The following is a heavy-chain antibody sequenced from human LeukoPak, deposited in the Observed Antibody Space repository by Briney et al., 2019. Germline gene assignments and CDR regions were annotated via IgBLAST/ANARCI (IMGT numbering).Heavy chain of an antibody. CDR3: ARGGPEWPLDY. D-gene: IGHD3-3*01. J-gene: IGHJ4*02. CDR2: IWYDGSNT. V-gene: IGHV3-33*01. Sequence: GGSLRLSCAASGFSFNTYGMLWVRQAPGKGLECVAVIWYDGSNTYYADSVKGRFTISRDNSKNTLYLHMNSLRAEDTAVYYCARGGPEWPLDYWGQGNLVTVS. CDR1: GFSFNTYG.